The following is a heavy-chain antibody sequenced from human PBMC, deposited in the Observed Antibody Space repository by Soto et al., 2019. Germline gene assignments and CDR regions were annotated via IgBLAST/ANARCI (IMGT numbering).Heavy chain of an antibody. D-gene: IGHD3-10*01. CDR1: GFTFSSYG. CDR3: AKDLGVYGSGSQYFDY. Sequence: GGSLRLSCAASGFTFSSYGMHWVRQAPGKGLEWVAVISYDGSNKYYADSVKGRFTISRDNSKNTLYLQMNSLRAEDTAVYYCAKDLGVYGSGSQYFDYWGQGTLVTVSS. V-gene: IGHV3-30*18. CDR2: ISYDGSNK. J-gene: IGHJ4*02.